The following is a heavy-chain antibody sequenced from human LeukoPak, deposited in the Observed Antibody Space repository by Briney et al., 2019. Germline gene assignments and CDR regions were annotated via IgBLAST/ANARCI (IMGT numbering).Heavy chain of an antibody. J-gene: IGHJ4*02. Sequence: PGGSLRLSCAASGFTFSNYAISWVRQAPGKGLEWVSSVSGSGGNTYYADSVKGRFSISRDNSRNTLYLQMSSLRADDTAVYYCARASGLIDPFEYWGQGILVTVSS. CDR2: VSGSGGNT. CDR3: ARASGLIDPFEY. V-gene: IGHV3-23*01. CDR1: GFTFSNYA. D-gene: IGHD3-16*02.